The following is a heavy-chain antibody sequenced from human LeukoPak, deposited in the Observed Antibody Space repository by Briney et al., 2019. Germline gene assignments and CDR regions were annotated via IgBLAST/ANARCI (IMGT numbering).Heavy chain of an antibody. CDR1: GFTFSSYA. CDR3: ARVIRALDYGDYFIDY. D-gene: IGHD4-17*01. J-gene: IGHJ4*02. V-gene: IGHV3-64*01. CDR2: ISSNGGST. Sequence: GGSLRLSCAASGFTFSSYAMHWVRQAPGKGLEYVSAISSNGGSTYYANSVKGRFTISRDNSKNTLYLQMGSLRAEDMAVYYCARVIRALDYGDYFIDYWGQGTLVTVSS.